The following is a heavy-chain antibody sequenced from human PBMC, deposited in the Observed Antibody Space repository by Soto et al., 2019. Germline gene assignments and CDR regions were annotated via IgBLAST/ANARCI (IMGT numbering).Heavy chain of an antibody. CDR3: ARDEAAGFYGMDV. CDR2: IYYSGST. J-gene: IGHJ6*02. D-gene: IGHD6-13*01. Sequence: PSETLSLTCTVSGGSISSGGYYWSWIRQHPGKGLEWIGYIYYSGSTYYNPSLKSRVTISVDTSKNQFSLKLSSVTAADTAVYYCARDEAAGFYGMDVWGQGTTVTVSS. V-gene: IGHV4-31*03. CDR1: GGSISSGGYY.